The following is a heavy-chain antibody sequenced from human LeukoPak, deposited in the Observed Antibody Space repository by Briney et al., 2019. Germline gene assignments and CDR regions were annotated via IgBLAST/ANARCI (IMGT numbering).Heavy chain of an antibody. V-gene: IGHV3-30*03. Sequence: GRSLRLSCVASGFTFSRHGMHWVRQAPGKGLEWVAVISYDGGNKYYADSVKGRFTISRDNSKNTLYLQMNSLRAEDTAVYYCAAVAGTLGYWGQGTLVTVSS. D-gene: IGHD6-19*01. CDR3: AAVAGTLGY. CDR2: ISYDGGNK. J-gene: IGHJ4*02. CDR1: GFTFSRHG.